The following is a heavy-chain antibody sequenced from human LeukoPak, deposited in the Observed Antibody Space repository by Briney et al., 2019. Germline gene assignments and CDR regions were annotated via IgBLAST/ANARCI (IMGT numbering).Heavy chain of an antibody. V-gene: IGHV1-69*06. CDR2: IIPIFGTA. CDR3: ARGGSHSYYYYYMDV. J-gene: IGHJ6*03. D-gene: IGHD2-15*01. Sequence: SVKVSCKASGGTFRSYAISWVRQAPGQGLEWMGGIIPIFGTANYAQKFQGRVTITADKSTSTAYMELSSLRSEDTAVYYCARGGSHSYYYYYMDVWGKGTTVTVSS. CDR1: GGTFRSYA.